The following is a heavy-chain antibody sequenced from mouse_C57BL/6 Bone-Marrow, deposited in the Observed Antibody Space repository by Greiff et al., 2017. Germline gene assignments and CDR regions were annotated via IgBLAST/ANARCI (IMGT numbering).Heavy chain of an antibody. V-gene: IGHV5-16*01. CDR3: AREGGRYPYWCFDV. J-gene: IGHJ1*03. CDR1: GFTFSDYY. D-gene: IGHD2-12*01. Sequence: EVKLVESEGGLVQPGSSMKLSCTASGFTFSDYYMAWVRQVPEKGLEWVANINHDGSSTYYLHSLKSRFTFSRDNAKIILYLPMSSLKSEDSATYYCAREGGRYPYWCFDVWGTGTTVTVSS. CDR2: INHDGSST.